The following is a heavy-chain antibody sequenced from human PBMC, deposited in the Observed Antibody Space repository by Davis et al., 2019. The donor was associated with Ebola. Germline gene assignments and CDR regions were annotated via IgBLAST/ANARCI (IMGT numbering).Heavy chain of an antibody. D-gene: IGHD3-3*02. CDR2: IKEDGSEK. CDR1: GFTFSTYA. CDR3: ARGHISLL. J-gene: IGHJ4*02. V-gene: IGHV3-7*03. Sequence: PGGSLRLSCAGSGFTFSTYAMTWVRQAPGKGLEWVAKIKEDGSEKYHVDSVKGRFTISRDNAKNSLYLQMNSLRVEDTAVYYCARGHISLLWGQGTLVTVSS.